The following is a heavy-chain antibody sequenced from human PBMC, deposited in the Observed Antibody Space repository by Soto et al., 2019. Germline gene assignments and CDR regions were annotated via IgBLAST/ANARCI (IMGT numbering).Heavy chain of an antibody. Sequence: PSETLSLTCSVSGGSISSGYYYWSWIRQPPGKGLEWIGNIYYSGNTYYNPSLKSRLIISIDTSKNQFSLKLSSVTAADTAVYYCARAMYSSSWYVDWFDPWGQGTLVTVSS. CDR3: ARAMYSSSWYVDWFDP. D-gene: IGHD6-13*01. CDR2: IYYSGNT. J-gene: IGHJ5*02. CDR1: GGSISSGYYY. V-gene: IGHV4-30-4*02.